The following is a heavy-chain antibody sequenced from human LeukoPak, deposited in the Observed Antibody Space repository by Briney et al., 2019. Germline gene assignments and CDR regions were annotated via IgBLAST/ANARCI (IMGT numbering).Heavy chain of an antibody. Sequence: SETLSLTCTVAGGSISSYYWSWIRQPPGKGLEYIGYISYSGSTNYNPSLKSRVTMSVDTSKNQFSLKLSSVTATDTAVYYCARHTPKDIAAAGAGYYYYMDVWGKGTTVTVSS. V-gene: IGHV4-59*08. J-gene: IGHJ6*03. CDR1: GGSISSYY. CDR2: ISYSGST. CDR3: ARHTPKDIAAAGAGYYYYMDV. D-gene: IGHD6-13*01.